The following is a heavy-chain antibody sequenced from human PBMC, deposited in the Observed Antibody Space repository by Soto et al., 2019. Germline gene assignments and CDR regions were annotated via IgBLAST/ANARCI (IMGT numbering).Heavy chain of an antibody. J-gene: IGHJ5*02. D-gene: IGHD5-18*01. CDR3: ARYGSPDSYGRGGWFDQ. CDR1: GYTFTSYY. V-gene: IGHV1-46*01. Sequence: SVKGSCKASGYTFTSYYMHWVRQAPGQGLEWMGIINPSGGSTSYAQKFQGRVTMTRETSTSTVYMELSSLRSEDTAVYYCARYGSPDSYGRGGWFDQWGQGTLVTVSS. CDR2: INPSGGST.